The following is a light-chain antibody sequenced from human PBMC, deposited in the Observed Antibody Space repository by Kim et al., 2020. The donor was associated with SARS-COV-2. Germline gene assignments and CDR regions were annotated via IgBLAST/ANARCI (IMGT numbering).Light chain of an antibody. CDR3: QQRSNGPPSLT. J-gene: IGKJ4*01. Sequence: PGERATLSCRASQSVSSYLAWYQQKPGQAPRLLIYDASSRATGIPARFSGSGSGTDFTLTISSLEPEDFAVYYCQQRSNGPPSLTFGGGTKVDIK. CDR2: DAS. V-gene: IGKV3-11*01. CDR1: QSVSSY.